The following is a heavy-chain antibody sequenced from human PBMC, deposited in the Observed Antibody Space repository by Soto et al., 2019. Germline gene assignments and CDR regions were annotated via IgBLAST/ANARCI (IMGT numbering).Heavy chain of an antibody. J-gene: IGHJ6*02. Sequence: AVKVSCKASGGTFSSYAISWVRQAPGQGLEWMGGIIPIFGTANYAQKFQGRVTITADESTSTAYMELSSLRSEATAVYYCARGVTMIVVVIGVSMTPHSYYDVMDVCGQATTVT. V-gene: IGHV1-69*13. CDR1: GGTFSSYA. CDR2: IIPIFGTA. D-gene: IGHD3-22*01. CDR3: ARGVTMIVVVIGVSMTPHSYYDVMDV.